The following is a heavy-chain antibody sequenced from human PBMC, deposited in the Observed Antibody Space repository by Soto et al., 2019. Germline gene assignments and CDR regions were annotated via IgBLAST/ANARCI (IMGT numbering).Heavy chain of an antibody. D-gene: IGHD4-17*01. Sequence: PGGSLRLSCTTSGFNLGIYGMGWVRQPPGKGLEWVAFSGSNVRTLHYGASVKGRFTIVRDYAKTSVYLQMNNLTDEDTAVYYCARNYGAADYWGQGTLVTVSS. CDR3: ARNYGAADY. J-gene: IGHJ4*02. CDR2: SGSNVRTL. V-gene: IGHV3-48*02. CDR1: GFNLGIYG.